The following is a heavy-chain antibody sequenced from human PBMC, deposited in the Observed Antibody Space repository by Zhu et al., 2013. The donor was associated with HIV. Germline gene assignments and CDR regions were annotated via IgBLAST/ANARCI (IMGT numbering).Heavy chain of an antibody. V-gene: IGHV1-2*06. CDR3: ARTPEWLFFDF. Sequence: VQSGPEDEEAWGLSXGLLQDVLDTPSLITMSTGFDWAPGQGLEWMGHINPKTGGVNYAPDFKARVTMSRDTSITTVYMELDKLSTDDTAVYYCARTPEWLFFDFWGQGTLVTVSS. CDR1: DTPSLIT. D-gene: IGHD3-3*01. J-gene: IGHJ4*02. CDR2: INPKTGGV.